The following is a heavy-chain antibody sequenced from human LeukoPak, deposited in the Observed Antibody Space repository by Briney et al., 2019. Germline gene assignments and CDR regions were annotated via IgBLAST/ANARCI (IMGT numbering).Heavy chain of an antibody. J-gene: IGHJ5*02. V-gene: IGHV1-8*01. D-gene: IGHD3-22*01. Sequence: ASVKVSCKASGYTFTSYDINWVRQATGQGLEWMGWINPNSGNTGYPQKFQGRVTMTRDTSISTAYMELSSLRSEDTAVYYCARALSEDYYYDSSGYYFNWFDPWGQGTLVTVSS. CDR1: GYTFTSYD. CDR3: ARALSEDYYYDSSGYYFNWFDP. CDR2: INPNSGNT.